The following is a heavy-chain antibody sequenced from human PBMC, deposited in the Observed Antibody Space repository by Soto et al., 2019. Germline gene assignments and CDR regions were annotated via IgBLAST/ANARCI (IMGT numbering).Heavy chain of an antibody. CDR2: IYYSGST. J-gene: IGHJ4*02. D-gene: IGHD3-10*01. CDR1: GGSMKIFY. Sequence: PSETLSLTCTVSGGSMKIFYWTWTRQPTGKGLEWIGYIYYSGSTNYNPSLKSRVTISIDTSRNQFSLQLSSVTAADTAVYYCARGLVSGSYYTLNYWGQGTMVTVSS. CDR3: ARGLVSGSYYTLNY. V-gene: IGHV4-59*01.